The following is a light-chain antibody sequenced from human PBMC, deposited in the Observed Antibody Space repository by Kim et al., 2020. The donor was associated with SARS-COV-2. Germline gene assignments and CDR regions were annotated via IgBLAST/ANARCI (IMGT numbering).Light chain of an antibody. CDR3: QVWDSTTASWV. V-gene: IGLV3-9*01. Sequence: SYELTQPPAVSVALGQTATMTCGGNNIGTKKVHWYQQRPGQVPLLVIFRDSHRPSGISEQFSGSNSGNTASLTISRAQAENEADFYCQVWDSTTASWVFGGGTELTVL. CDR1: NIGTKK. J-gene: IGLJ3*02. CDR2: RDS.